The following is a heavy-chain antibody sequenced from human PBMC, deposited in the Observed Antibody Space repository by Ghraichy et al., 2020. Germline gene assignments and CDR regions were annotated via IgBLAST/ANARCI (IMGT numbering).Heavy chain of an antibody. D-gene: IGHD3-16*01. CDR3: ARPPDGSFGFDI. CDR2: ISHYGST. J-gene: IGHJ3*02. V-gene: IGHV4-4*02. CDR1: GGSLTSSW. Sequence: SETLSLTCAVSGGSLTSSWWSWVRQPPGKGLQWIGEISHYGSTNYNPSLNSRVTISIDKSNNQFSLELTSVTAADTAVYFCARPPDGSFGFDIWGQGTLGTVSS.